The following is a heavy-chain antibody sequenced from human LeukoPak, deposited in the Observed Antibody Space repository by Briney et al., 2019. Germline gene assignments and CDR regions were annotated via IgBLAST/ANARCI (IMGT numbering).Heavy chain of an antibody. CDR3: ARPNITSYYDSRGYDAFDV. V-gene: IGHV5-51*01. CDR2: IYPGDSDT. CDR1: GYKFNAYW. D-gene: IGHD3-22*01. J-gene: IGHJ3*01. Sequence: GESLKISCKGSGYKFNAYWIAGVRQMPGKGLECVGIIYPGDSDTRYSPSFQGRLTISGDKSVSIAYLQWSSLKASDTAMYYCARPNITSYYDSRGYDAFDVWGQGTMVIVSS.